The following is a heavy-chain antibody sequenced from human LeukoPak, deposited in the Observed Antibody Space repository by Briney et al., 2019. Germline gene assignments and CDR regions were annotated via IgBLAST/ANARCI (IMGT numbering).Heavy chain of an antibody. CDR3: ARAFGLYCSGGSCFTPTHKIYYFDY. D-gene: IGHD2-15*01. J-gene: IGHJ4*02. CDR2: ISAYNGNT. Sequence: ASVKVSCKASGYTFTSYGISWVRQAPGQGLEWMGWISAYNGNTNYAQKLQGRVTMTTDTSTSTAYMELRSLRSDDTAVYYCARAFGLYCSGGSCFTPTHKIYYFDYWGQGTLVTVSS. CDR1: GYTFTSYG. V-gene: IGHV1-18*01.